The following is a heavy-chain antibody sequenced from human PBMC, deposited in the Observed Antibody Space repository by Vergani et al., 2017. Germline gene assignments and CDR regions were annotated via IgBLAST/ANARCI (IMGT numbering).Heavy chain of an antibody. Sequence: QVQLVESGGGLVKPGGSLRLSCAASGFTFSDYYMSWIRQAPGKGLEWVSYISSSSSYTNYADSVKGRFTISRDNAKNSLYLQMNSLRAEDTAVYYCARDHWAHMVRGPLDYWGQGTLVTVSS. CDR2: ISSSSSYT. D-gene: IGHD3-10*01. J-gene: IGHJ4*02. CDR3: ARDHWAHMVRGPLDY. V-gene: IGHV3-11*06. CDR1: GFTFSDYY.